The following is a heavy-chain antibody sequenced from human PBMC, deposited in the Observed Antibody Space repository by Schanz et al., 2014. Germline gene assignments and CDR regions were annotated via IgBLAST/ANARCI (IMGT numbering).Heavy chain of an antibody. J-gene: IGHJ4*02. CDR2: MNPNSGNT. CDR3: AKVAPAATYLDS. D-gene: IGHD2-2*01. V-gene: IGHV1-8*01. Sequence: QVQLVQSGAEVKKPGASVKVSCKASGYTFTSYDINWVRQATGQGLEWMGWMNPNSGNTGYAQKFQGRVSITADTSTNTAYMELSSLTSEDTAVYYCAKVAPAATYLDSWGLGTLVNVS. CDR1: GYTFTSYD.